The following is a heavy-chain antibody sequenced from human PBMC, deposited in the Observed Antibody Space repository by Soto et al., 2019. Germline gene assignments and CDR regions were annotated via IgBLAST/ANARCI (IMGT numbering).Heavy chain of an antibody. D-gene: IGHD2-15*01. CDR3: ARDGEDIVVVVAAIQAELHGMDV. J-gene: IGHJ6*02. CDR2: IWYDGSNK. CDR1: GFTFSSYG. Sequence: GGSLRLSCAASGFTFSSYGMHWVRQAPGKGLEWVAVIWYDGSNKYYADSVKGRFTISRDNSKNTLYLQMNSLRAEDTAVYYCARDGEDIVVVVAAIQAELHGMDVWGQGTTVTVSS. V-gene: IGHV3-33*01.